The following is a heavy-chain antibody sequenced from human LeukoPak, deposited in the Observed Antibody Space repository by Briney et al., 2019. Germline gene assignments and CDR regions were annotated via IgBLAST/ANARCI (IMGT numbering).Heavy chain of an antibody. J-gene: IGHJ5*02. D-gene: IGHD4-23*01. Sequence: GASVKVSCKASGYTFTSYDINWVRQATGQGLEWMGWMNPNSGNTGYAQKFQGRVTMTRNTSISTAYMELSSLRSEDTAAYYCARGSISTVGFDPWGQGTLVTVSS. CDR2: MNPNSGNT. CDR3: ARGSISTVGFDP. CDR1: GYTFTSYD. V-gene: IGHV1-8*01.